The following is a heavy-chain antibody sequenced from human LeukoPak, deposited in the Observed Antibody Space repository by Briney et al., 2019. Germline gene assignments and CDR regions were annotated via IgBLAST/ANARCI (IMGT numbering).Heavy chain of an antibody. J-gene: IGHJ4*02. CDR2: INQDGTEK. V-gene: IGHV3-7*01. CDR3: VKVAKYYYGSETYYFFEH. CDR1: GFTFTTYW. Sequence: PGGSLRLSCAASGFTFTTYWMSWLRQLPGKGLEWVANINQDGTEKYYVDSVKGRFTISRDNAKNSLDLQMNSLRVEDTSIYYCVKVAKYYYGSETYYFFEHWGQGTPVTASS. D-gene: IGHD3-10*01.